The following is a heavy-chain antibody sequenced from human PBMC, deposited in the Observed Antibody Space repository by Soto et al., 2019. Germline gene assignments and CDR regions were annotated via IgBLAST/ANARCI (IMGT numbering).Heavy chain of an antibody. CDR1: EGTIGGFG. V-gene: IGHV3-23*01. Sequence: WGSLRVSYAASEGTIGGFGGSWVLQAPGKGLEWVSAISGSGGSTYYADSVKGRFTISRDNSKNTLYLQMNSLRAEDTAVYYCAKDPSKGGTQYYYYGMDVWGQGTTVTVSS. J-gene: IGHJ6*02. CDR2: ISGSGGST. D-gene: IGHD3-16*01. CDR3: AKDPSKGGTQYYYYGMDV.